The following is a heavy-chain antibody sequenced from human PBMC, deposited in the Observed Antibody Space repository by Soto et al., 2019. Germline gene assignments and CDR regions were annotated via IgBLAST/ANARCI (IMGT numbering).Heavy chain of an antibody. CDR1: GGSFSGYY. J-gene: IGHJ5*02. D-gene: IGHD2-2*01. V-gene: IGHV4-34*01. CDR2: SNHSGST. CDR3: ASYDCSSTSCRKGEFEP. Sequence: PSGTLSLTCAVYGGSFSGYYWIWIRQPPGKGLEWIGESNHSGSTNYNPSLKSRVTISVDTSKNQFSLNLSSVTAADTAVYYCASYDCSSTSCRKGEFEPWGQGTLVTVSS.